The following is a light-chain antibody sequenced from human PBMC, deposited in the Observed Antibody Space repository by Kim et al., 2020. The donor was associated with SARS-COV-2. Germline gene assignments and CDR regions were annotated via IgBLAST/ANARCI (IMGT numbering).Light chain of an antibody. CDR2: WAS. CDR1: QSLLYSSNDHNY. V-gene: IGKV4-1*01. J-gene: IGKJ1*01. CDR3: QQYYTNPPA. Sequence: ATINFKSSQSLLYSSNDHNYLAWYQHKPGQPPKLLFYWASTRQSGVPDRFSGSGSGTDFTLAINNLQAEDVAVYYCQQYYTNPPAFGQGTKVDIK.